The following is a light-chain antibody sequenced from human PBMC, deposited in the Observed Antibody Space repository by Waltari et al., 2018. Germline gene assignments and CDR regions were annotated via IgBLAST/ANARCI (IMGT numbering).Light chain of an antibody. CDR1: SAIDVGTYR. V-gene: IGLV5-45*03. CDR3: MIWDSSAWV. J-gene: IGLJ3*02. Sequence: QAVLTQPSSLSASPGASASPTCTLRSAIDVGTYRIYWYQQKPGSPPHYLLRYSSDSDKQQGSGVPSRFSGSKDASANAGILLISGLQSDDEADYYCMIWDSSAWVFGGGTKLTVL. CDR2: YSSDSDK.